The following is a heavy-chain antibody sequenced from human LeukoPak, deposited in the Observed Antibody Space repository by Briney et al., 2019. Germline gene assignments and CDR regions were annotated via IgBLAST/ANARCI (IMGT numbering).Heavy chain of an antibody. J-gene: IGHJ4*02. D-gene: IGHD4-23*01. Sequence: PGGSLRLPCAASGFTFSSYGMHWVRQAPGKGLEWVALIHYDGSNKYYADSVRGRFTISRDNSKNTLYLQMNSLRPEDTAVYYCARDHYGRNSPLGFWGQGTPVTVSS. CDR2: IHYDGSNK. V-gene: IGHV3-30*02. CDR1: GFTFSSYG. CDR3: ARDHYGRNSPLGF.